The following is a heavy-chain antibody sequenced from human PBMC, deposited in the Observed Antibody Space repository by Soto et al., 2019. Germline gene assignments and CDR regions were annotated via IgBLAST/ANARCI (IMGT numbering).Heavy chain of an antibody. CDR2: IYYNGNT. V-gene: IGHV4-31*03. Sequence: PSETLSLTCTVSGGSISSGDYYWSWIRQLPGKDLEWIAYIYYNGNTYYTPSLKSRATISLDTSRNQFFLNLNSVTAADTAVYYCARTGAVAAYFDYWGQGTLVTVSS. CDR3: ARTGAVAAYFDY. CDR1: GGSISSGDYY. J-gene: IGHJ4*02. D-gene: IGHD6-19*01.